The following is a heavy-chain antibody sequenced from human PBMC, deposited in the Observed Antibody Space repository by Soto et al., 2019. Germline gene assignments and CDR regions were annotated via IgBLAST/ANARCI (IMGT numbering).Heavy chain of an antibody. J-gene: IGHJ6*02. CDR3: ARRTGTTKRGYDMDV. Sequence: ETLSLTCTVSGGSISSSSYDWGWIRQPPGKGLEWIGSIYYSGSTYYNPSLKSRVTISVDTSKNQFSLKLSSVTAADTAVYYCARRTGTTKRGYDMDVWGQGTTVTVSS. CDR1: GGSISSSSYD. CDR2: IYYSGST. D-gene: IGHD1-7*01. V-gene: IGHV4-39*01.